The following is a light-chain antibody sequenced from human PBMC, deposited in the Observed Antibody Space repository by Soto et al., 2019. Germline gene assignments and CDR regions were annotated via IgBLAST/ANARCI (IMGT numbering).Light chain of an antibody. CDR3: QQHQSYWS. J-gene: IGKJ1*01. CDR2: KAS. Sequence: DIQITQSPSTLSASVGDRVIITCRASQTISSWLAWYHQKPGKAPKLLIYKASTLKSGVPSRFSGSGSGTEFTLTISSLQPDDFATYYCQQHQSYWSFGQGTKVHIK. V-gene: IGKV1-5*03. CDR1: QTISSW.